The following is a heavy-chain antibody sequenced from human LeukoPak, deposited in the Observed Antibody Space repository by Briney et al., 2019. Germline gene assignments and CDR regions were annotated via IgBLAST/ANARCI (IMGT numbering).Heavy chain of an antibody. CDR1: GGSISSHY. D-gene: IGHD3-3*01. CDR2: IYYSGSA. J-gene: IGHJ6*02. V-gene: IGHV4-59*11. CDR3: ARWSSFYGMDV. Sequence: PSETLSLTCTVSGGSISSHYWSWIRQPPGKGLEWIGYIYYSGSANYTPSLKSRVTISVDTPKNQFSLKLSSVTAADTAVYYCARWSSFYGMDVWGQGTTVTVSS.